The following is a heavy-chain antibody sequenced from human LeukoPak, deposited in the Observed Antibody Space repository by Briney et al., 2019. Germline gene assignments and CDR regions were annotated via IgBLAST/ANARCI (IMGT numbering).Heavy chain of an antibody. CDR3: ASRKLGNDY. D-gene: IGHD7-27*01. Sequence: SETLSLTCTVSGGSISSSSYYWGWIRQPPGKGLEWIGSIYYSGSTYYNPSLKSRVTISVDTCQNQFSLKLSSVTAADTAVYYCASRKLGNDYWGQGTLVTVSS. J-gene: IGHJ4*02. V-gene: IGHV4-39*07. CDR1: GGSISSSSYY. CDR2: IYYSGST.